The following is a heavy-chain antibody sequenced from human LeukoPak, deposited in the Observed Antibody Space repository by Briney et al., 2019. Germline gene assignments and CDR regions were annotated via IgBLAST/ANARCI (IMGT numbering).Heavy chain of an antibody. V-gene: IGHV3-23*01. D-gene: IGHD3-10*01. CDR3: AKDFYGSGSD. CDR2: ISGIGGST. CDR1: GFTFSISF. Sequence: GGSLRLSCAASGFTFSISFMSWVRQAPGKGLEWVSDISGIGGSTYYADSVKGRFTIFRDNSKNTLYLQMNSLRAEDTAVYYCAKDFYGSGSDWGQGTLVTVSS. J-gene: IGHJ4*02.